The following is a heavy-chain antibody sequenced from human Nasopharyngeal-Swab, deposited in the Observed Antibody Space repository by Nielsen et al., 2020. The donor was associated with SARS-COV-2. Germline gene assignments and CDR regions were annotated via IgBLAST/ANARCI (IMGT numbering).Heavy chain of an antibody. CDR3: ARDEAVAQLSYYGMDV. CDR2: IWYDGSNK. V-gene: IGHV3-33*01. Sequence: GGSLRLSCAASGFTFSSYGMHWVRQAPGKGLEWVAVIWYDGSNKYYADSVKGRFTISRDNSKNTLYLQMNSLRAEDTAVYYCARDEAVAQLSYYGMDVWRQGTTVTVSS. D-gene: IGHD6-19*01. J-gene: IGHJ6*02. CDR1: GFTFSSYG.